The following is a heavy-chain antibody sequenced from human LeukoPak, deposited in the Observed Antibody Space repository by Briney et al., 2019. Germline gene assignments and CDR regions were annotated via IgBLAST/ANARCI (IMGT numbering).Heavy chain of an antibody. J-gene: IGHJ4*02. V-gene: IGHV3-23*01. D-gene: IGHD1-26*01. CDR2: IGGGGEST. CDR3: AKVLSGSQDY. CDR1: GFTFGSYA. Sequence: GGSLRLSCAASGFTFGSYAMSWVRQAPGKGLEWVSTIGGGGESTYYADSAKGRFTNSRDNSKNTVYLQMNSLRAEDTAVYYCAKVLSGSQDYWGQGTLVTVSS.